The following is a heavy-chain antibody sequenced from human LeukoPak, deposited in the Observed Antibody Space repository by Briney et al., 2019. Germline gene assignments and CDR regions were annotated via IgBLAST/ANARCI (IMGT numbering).Heavy chain of an antibody. V-gene: IGHV3-30*04. CDR3: ARALDV. Sequence: PGGSLRLSCVDSGLSFNTYAMHWVRQAPGKGLEWVAAISYDGSHTYYRDSVRGRFTISRDNSKNTMYLQMNSLRAEDTAMYYCARALDVWGKGTTVTVSS. J-gene: IGHJ6*04. CDR2: ISYDGSHT. CDR1: GLSFNTYA.